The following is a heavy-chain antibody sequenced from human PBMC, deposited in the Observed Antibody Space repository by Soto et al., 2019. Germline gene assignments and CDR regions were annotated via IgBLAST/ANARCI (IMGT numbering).Heavy chain of an antibody. D-gene: IGHD2-15*01. CDR2: ISGSGGST. J-gene: IGHJ3*02. V-gene: IGHV3-23*01. Sequence: GGSLRLSYAASGFTFSSYAMSWVRQAPGKGLEWVSAISGSGGSTYYADSVKGRFTISRDNSKNTLYLQMNSLRAEDTAVYYCAKAVGVVVAATCFDIWGQGTMVTVSS. CDR1: GFTFSSYA. CDR3: AKAVGVVVAATCFDI.